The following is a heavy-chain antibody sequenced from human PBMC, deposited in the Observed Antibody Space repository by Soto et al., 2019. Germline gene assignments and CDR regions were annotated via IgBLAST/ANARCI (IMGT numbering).Heavy chain of an antibody. D-gene: IGHD3-10*01. J-gene: IGHJ3*01. CDR1: GFTFSDHY. CDR2: TRNKANSYTT. V-gene: IGHV3-72*01. Sequence: EVQLVESGGGLVQPGGSLRLSCAASGFTFSDHYMDWVRQAPGKGLEWVGRTRNKANSYTTEYAASVKGRFTISRDNSKNSPYLQMNSLRTGGTAVYYCAIHMWGDDAFDFLGPGTMVTLPS. CDR3: AIHMWGDDAFDF.